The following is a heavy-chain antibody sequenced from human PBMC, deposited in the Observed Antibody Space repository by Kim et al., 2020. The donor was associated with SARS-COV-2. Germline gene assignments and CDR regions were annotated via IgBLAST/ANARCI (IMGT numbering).Heavy chain of an antibody. CDR3: AGGTYGDPYY. V-gene: IGHV4-31*03. CDR2: IYYSGST. J-gene: IGHJ4*02. Sequence: SETLSLTCTVSGGSISSGGYYWSWIRQHPGKGLEWIGYIYYSGSTYYNPSLKSRVTISVDTSKNQFSLKLSSVTAADTAVYYCAGGTYGDPYYWGQGTLVTVSS. CDR1: GGSISSGGYY. D-gene: IGHD4-17*01.